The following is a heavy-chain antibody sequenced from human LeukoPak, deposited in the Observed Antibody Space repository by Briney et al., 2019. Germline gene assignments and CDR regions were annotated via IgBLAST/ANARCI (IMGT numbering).Heavy chain of an antibody. CDR1: GFTFSSYN. Sequence: GGSLRLSCAVSGFTFSSYNMNWVRQAPGKGLEWVSSISSSSSYIYCADSVKGRFTISRDNAQNSLYLQMNSLRAEDTAVYYCARDPRGSSWPDAFDVWGQGTMVTVSS. CDR2: ISSSSSYI. D-gene: IGHD6-13*01. J-gene: IGHJ3*01. V-gene: IGHV3-21*01. CDR3: ARDPRGSSWPDAFDV.